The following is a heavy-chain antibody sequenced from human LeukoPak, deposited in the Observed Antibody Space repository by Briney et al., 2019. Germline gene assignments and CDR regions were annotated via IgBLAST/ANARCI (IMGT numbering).Heavy chain of an antibody. CDR3: ARDSHVTPLDY. CDR2: IYYSGST. CDR1: GSSISSSSYY. D-gene: IGHD3-16*02. V-gene: IGHV4-39*07. J-gene: IGHJ4*02. Sequence: SETLSLTCTVSGSSISSSSYYWGWIRQPPGKGLEWIGSIYYSGSTYYNPSLKSRVTISVDTSKNQFSLKLSSVTAADTAVYYCARDSHVTPLDYWGQGTLVTVSS.